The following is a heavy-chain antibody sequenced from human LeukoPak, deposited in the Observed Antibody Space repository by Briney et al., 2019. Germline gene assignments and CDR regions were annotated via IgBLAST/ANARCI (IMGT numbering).Heavy chain of an antibody. CDR3: ARRREYSSGWYVTGKRYIDY. CDR1: GGSLSGYY. J-gene: IGHJ4*02. D-gene: IGHD6-19*01. CDR2: INHSGST. Sequence: SQTLSLTCAVYGGSLSGYYWSWIRQPPGKGLEWVGEINHSGSTNYNPSLKSRVTISVDTSKNQFSLKPSSVTAADTAVYYCARRREYSSGWYVTGKRYIDYWGQGTLVTVSS. V-gene: IGHV4-34*01.